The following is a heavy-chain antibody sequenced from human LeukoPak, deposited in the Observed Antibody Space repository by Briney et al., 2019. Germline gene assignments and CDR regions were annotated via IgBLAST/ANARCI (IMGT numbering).Heavy chain of an antibody. CDR2: ISAYNGNT. J-gene: IGHJ4*02. CDR3: ARDSALLWFGELLNGMVPNDPSDY. CDR1: GYTFTSYG. V-gene: IGHV1-18*01. D-gene: IGHD3-10*01. Sequence: ASVKVSCKASGYTFTSYGISWVRQAPGQGLEWMGWISAYNGNTNYAQKFQGRVTMTRDTSISTAYMELSRLRSDDTAVYYCARDSALLWFGELLNGMVPNDPSDYWGQGTLVTVSS.